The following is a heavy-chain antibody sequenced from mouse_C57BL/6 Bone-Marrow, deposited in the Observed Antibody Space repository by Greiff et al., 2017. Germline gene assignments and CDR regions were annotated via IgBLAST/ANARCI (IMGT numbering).Heavy chain of an antibody. D-gene: IGHD1-1*01. CDR2: LSNGGGST. Sequence: EVMLVESGGGLVQPGGSLKLSCAASGFTFSDYYMYWVRQTPEKRLEWVAYLSNGGGSTSYPDTVKGRVTISRDYAKDTLYLQMSRLKSEDTAMYYCARGDYCGSLDYWGQGTTLTVSS. CDR3: ARGDYCGSLDY. CDR1: GFTFSDYY. J-gene: IGHJ2*01. V-gene: IGHV5-12*01.